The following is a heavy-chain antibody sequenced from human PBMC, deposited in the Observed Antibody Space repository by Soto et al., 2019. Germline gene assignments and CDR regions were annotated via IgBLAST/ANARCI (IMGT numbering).Heavy chain of an antibody. D-gene: IGHD1-26*01. Sequence: QVQLQESGPGLVKPSGTLSLTCAVSSGSISSSNWWSWVHQPPGKGLEWIGEIYHSRSTNYNPSLKSRVTISVDKSKNQFSVKMGCVTAADTVVYYCARAGIEGPYYFDYWGQGTLVTVSS. J-gene: IGHJ4*02. CDR2: IYHSRST. CDR3: ARAGIEGPYYFDY. V-gene: IGHV4-4*02. CDR1: SGSISSSNW.